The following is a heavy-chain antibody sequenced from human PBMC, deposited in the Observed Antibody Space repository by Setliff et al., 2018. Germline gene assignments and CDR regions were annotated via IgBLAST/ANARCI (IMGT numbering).Heavy chain of an antibody. CDR3: VRPGGTTVVARHFDY. CDR2: IPYSGTP. V-gene: IGHV4-39*01. CDR1: GGSITSGRYY. Sequence: PSETLSLTCTVSGGSITSGRYYWGWIRQAPGSGLEWIGSIPYSGTPYYNASVESRVTISIDTSRNQFSLELRSVTVADTATYYCVRPGGTTVVARHFDYWGSGILVTVSS. J-gene: IGHJ4*01. D-gene: IGHD2-15*01.